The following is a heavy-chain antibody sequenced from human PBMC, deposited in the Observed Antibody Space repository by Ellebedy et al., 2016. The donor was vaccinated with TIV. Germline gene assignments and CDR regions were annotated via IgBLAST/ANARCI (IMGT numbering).Heavy chain of an antibody. CDR1: GDSVSSNSAT. Sequence: SQTLSLTCAISGDSVSSNSATWNWIRQSPSGGLEWLGRTYYRSKWNTDYAVSVNSRITINADTSKNHISLQLNSVTPEDTAMYYCAGRGTAGTGFTYWGQGTLVTVSS. CDR3: AGRGTAGTGFTY. D-gene: IGHD3/OR15-3a*01. CDR2: TYYRSKWNT. J-gene: IGHJ4*02. V-gene: IGHV6-1*01.